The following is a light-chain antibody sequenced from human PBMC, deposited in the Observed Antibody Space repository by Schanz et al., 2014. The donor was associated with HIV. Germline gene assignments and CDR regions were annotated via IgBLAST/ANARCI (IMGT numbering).Light chain of an antibody. V-gene: IGKV3-20*01. CDR3: QQFHAYPFT. Sequence: EIVLTQSPGSLSLSPGGRATLSCGASQSLSSSYLAWYQQKPGQAPRLLIYGASNRATGIPDRFSGTGSGTDFSLTITSLQPDDFATYYCQQFHAYPFTFGQGTKLEIK. J-gene: IGKJ2*01. CDR1: QSLSSSY. CDR2: GAS.